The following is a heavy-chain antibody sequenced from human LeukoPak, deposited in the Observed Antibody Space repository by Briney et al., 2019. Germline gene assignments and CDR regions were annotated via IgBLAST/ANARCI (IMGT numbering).Heavy chain of an antibody. V-gene: IGHV1-2*02. CDR2: INPNSGGT. J-gene: IGHJ3*02. D-gene: IGHD3-16*02. CDR3: ARVLEYYDYVWWSYRYDAFDI. Sequence: AAVKVSCKASGYTVTGYYMHWGRQAPGQGLEWMGWINPNSGGTNYAQKFQGRVTMTRDTSISTAYMELSRLRSDDTAVYYCARVLEYYDYVWWSYRYDAFDIWGQGTMVTLSS. CDR1: GYTVTGYY.